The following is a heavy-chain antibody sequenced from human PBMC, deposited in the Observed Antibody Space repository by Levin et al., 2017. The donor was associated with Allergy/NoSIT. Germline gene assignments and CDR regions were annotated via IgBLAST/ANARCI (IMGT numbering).Heavy chain of an antibody. CDR1: GGSFSGYY. D-gene: IGHD3-10*01. CDR2: INHSGNT. CDR3: ARGWLGKAYGWLAFDI. J-gene: IGHJ3*02. Sequence: NSSETLSLTCAVYGGSFSGYYWSWIRQPPGKGLEWIGEINHSGNTNYNPSLKSRVTISVDTSEKEFSLNLNSVTAADTAVYYCARGWLGKAYGWLAFDIWGQGTMVTVSS. V-gene: IGHV4-34*01.